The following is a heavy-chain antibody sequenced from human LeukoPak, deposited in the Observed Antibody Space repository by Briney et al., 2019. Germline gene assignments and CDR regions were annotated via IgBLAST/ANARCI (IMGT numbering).Heavy chain of an antibody. Sequence: SVKVSCKASGGTFSSYAISWVRQAPGQGLEWMGGIIPIFGTANYAQKFQGRVTITTDESTSTAYMELSSLRSEDTAVYYCATDLGKVGARDPDYWGQGTLVTVSS. V-gene: IGHV1-69*05. CDR3: ATDLGKVGARDPDY. CDR2: IIPIFGTA. J-gene: IGHJ4*02. CDR1: GGTFSSYA. D-gene: IGHD1-26*01.